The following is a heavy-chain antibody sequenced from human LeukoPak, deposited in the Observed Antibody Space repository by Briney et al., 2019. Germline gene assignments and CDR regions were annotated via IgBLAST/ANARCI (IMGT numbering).Heavy chain of an antibody. Sequence: GGSLRLSCAVSGFTFSRYSMNWVRQAPGKGLEWVSSISNIGTSIYYAGSVKGRFTISRDNAKNSLYLQMDSLRAEDTAVYYCAPEDTAMVEHLDFDYWGQGTLVTVSS. CDR1: GFTFSRYS. D-gene: IGHD5-18*01. J-gene: IGHJ4*02. CDR2: ISNIGTSI. CDR3: APEDTAMVEHLDFDY. V-gene: IGHV3-21*01.